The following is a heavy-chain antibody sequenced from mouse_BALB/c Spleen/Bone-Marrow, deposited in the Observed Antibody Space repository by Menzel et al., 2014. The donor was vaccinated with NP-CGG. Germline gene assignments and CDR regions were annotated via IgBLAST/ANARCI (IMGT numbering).Heavy chain of an antibody. CDR2: ISSGSSTI. V-gene: IGHV5-17*02. D-gene: IGHD1-1*01. CDR1: GFTFSSFA. CDR3: ARSGSSSGYFDY. J-gene: IGHJ2*01. Sequence: EVMLVESGGGLGQPGGSRKLSCAASGFTFSSFAMHWVRQAPEKGLEWVAYISSGSSTIYYADTVMGRFTISGDNPKNTLFPQMTSLRSEDTAMYYCARSGSSSGYFDYWGQGTTLTVSS.